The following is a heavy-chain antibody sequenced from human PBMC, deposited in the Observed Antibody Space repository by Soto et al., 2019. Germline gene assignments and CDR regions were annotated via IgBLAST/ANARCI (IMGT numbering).Heavy chain of an antibody. J-gene: IGHJ4*01. V-gene: IGHV3-30*18. CDR3: AKGRFDVVTISPFDH. CDR2: ISYDGTEE. D-gene: IGHD3-3*02. Sequence: GASLRLSCAASGFTFSSFGMHWVRQAPGKGLEWVAVISYDGTEEKYAASVKGRATVSRDNSKNTVYLQMNRLRGDDSAIYYCAKGRFDVVTISPFDHWGQRPLVTVSS. CDR1: GFTFSSFG.